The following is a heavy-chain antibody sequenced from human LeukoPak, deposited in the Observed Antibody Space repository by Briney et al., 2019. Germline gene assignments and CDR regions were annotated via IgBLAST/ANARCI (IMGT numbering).Heavy chain of an antibody. D-gene: IGHD6-13*01. J-gene: IGHJ4*02. CDR2: IASTGSST. CDR1: GFTFSNYV. V-gene: IGHV3-23*01. CDR3: AKDRSTAGEY. Sequence: GGSLRLSCAASGFTFSNYVMSWVSQAPGKGLEWVSTIASTGSSTYFADSVMGRFTISRDNSKSILYLQMNSLRAEDTAVYYCAKDRSTAGEYWGQGTLVTVSS.